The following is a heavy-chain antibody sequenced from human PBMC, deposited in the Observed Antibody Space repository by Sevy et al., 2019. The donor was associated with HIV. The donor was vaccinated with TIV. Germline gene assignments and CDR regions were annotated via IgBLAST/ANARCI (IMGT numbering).Heavy chain of an antibody. CDR2: IYPGDSVT. V-gene: IGHV5-51*01. CDR3: VRYPIVVVPAAEYYFDY. J-gene: IGHJ4*02. Sequence: GESLKISCKGSGYTFSNYWIGWVRQMPGKGLEWMGVIYPGDSVTRHSPSFQGQVTMSADKSTSTAYLQWSSLKTSDTAIYYYVRYPIVVVPAAEYYFDYWGQGTLVTVSS. CDR1: GYTFSNYW. D-gene: IGHD2-2*01.